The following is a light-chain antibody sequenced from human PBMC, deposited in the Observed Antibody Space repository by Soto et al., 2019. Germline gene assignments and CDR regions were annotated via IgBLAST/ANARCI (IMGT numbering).Light chain of an antibody. CDR2: RAS. V-gene: IGKV1-5*03. J-gene: IGKJ5*01. Sequence: DIQMTQSPSTLSASVRDRVTITCRASQSISGWLAWYQQKPGKTPKLLISRASSLESGVPSRFSGSGSGTEFTLTISSLQPDDFATYYCQQYDTYPITFGQGTRLEIK. CDR3: QQYDTYPIT. CDR1: QSISGW.